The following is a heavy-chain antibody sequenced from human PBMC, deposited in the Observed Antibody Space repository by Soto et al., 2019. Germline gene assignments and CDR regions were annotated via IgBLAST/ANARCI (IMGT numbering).Heavy chain of an antibody. J-gene: IGHJ5*02. V-gene: IGHV1-69*02. CDR2: IIPILGIA. D-gene: IGHD3-10*01. CDR3: ARRDYYGSGSHYWFDP. Sequence: QVQLVQSGAEVKKPGSSVKDSCKASGGTFSSYTISWVRQAPGQGLEWMGRIIPILGIANYAQKFQGRVTITADKSTSTAYMELSSLRSEDTAVYYCARRDYYGSGSHYWFDPWGQGTLVTVSS. CDR1: GGTFSSYT.